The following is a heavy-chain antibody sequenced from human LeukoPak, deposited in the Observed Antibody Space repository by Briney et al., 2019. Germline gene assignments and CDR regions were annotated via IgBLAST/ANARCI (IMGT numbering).Heavy chain of an antibody. J-gene: IGHJ6*03. Sequence: GESLKISCKASGYSFTTYWIVWVRQMPGKGLGWMGIIYPGDSDVRYSPSFQGQVTISVDRSISTAYLQWSSLKASDTAMYFCARAIDGYNYGYYYMDVWGKGTTTTVSS. V-gene: IGHV5-51*01. CDR1: GYSFTTYW. D-gene: IGHD5-24*01. CDR2: IYPGDSDV. CDR3: ARAIDGYNYGYYYMDV.